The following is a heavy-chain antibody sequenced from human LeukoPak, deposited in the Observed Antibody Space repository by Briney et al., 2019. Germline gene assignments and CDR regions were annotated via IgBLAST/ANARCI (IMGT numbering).Heavy chain of an antibody. CDR2: IRSKAYGGTT. V-gene: IGHV3-49*04. CDR1: GFTFGDYA. J-gene: IGHJ3*01. CDR3: FLVPAAAL. Sequence: GGSLRLSCTASGFTFGDYATSWVRQAPGKGLEWVGFIRSKAYGGTTEYAASVKGRFTISRDDSKSIAYLQMNSLKTEDTAVYYCFLVPAAALWGQGTMVTVSS. D-gene: IGHD2-2*01.